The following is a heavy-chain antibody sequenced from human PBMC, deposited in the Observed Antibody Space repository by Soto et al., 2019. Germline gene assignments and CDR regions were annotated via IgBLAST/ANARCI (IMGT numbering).Heavy chain of an antibody. CDR3: AKDGVAYCGGDCYCDY. CDR2: ISYDGSNK. J-gene: IGHJ4*02. V-gene: IGHV3-30*18. CDR1: GFTFSSYG. D-gene: IGHD2-21*02. Sequence: QVQLVESGGGVVQPGRSLRLSCAASGFTFSSYGMHWVRQAPGKGLEWVAVISYDGSNKYYADSVKGRFTISRGNSKNTLYLQMNSLRAEDTAVYYCAKDGVAYCGGDCYCDYWGQGTLVTVSS.